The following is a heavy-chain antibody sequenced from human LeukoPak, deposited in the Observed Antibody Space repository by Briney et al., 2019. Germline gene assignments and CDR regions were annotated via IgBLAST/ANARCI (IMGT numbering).Heavy chain of an antibody. CDR1: GGSFSGYY. V-gene: IGHV4-34*01. Sequence: PSETLSLTCAVYGGSFSGYYWSWIRQPPGKGLEWIGEINHSGSTNYNPSLKSRVTISVDTFKNQFSLKLSSVTAADTAVYYCAREGYCSGGSCYDRKTDYWGQGTLVTVSS. CDR2: INHSGST. D-gene: IGHD2-15*01. CDR3: AREGYCSGGSCYDRKTDY. J-gene: IGHJ4*02.